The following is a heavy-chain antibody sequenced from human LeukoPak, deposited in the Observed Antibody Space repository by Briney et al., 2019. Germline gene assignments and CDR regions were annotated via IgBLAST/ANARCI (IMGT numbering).Heavy chain of an antibody. Sequence: SETLSLTCAVYGGSFSGYYWSWIRQPPGKGLEWIGEINHSGSANYNPSLKSRVTISVDTSKNQFSLKLSSVTAADTAVYYCARGSWFGTYNWFDPWGQGTLVTVSS. CDR1: GGSFSGYY. CDR2: INHSGSA. D-gene: IGHD3-10*01. V-gene: IGHV4-34*01. CDR3: ARGSWFGTYNWFDP. J-gene: IGHJ5*02.